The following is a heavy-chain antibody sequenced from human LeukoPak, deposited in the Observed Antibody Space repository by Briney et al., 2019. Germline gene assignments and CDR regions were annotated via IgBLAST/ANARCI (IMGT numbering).Heavy chain of an antibody. Sequence: GGSLRLSCAASGFTFSSYAMSWVRQAPGKGLEWVSSISSSSSYIYYADSVKGRFSISRDNAKNSLYLQMNSLRAEDTAVYYCARGTVTTLRDYWGQGTLVTVSS. V-gene: IGHV3-21*01. CDR2: ISSSSSYI. CDR3: ARGTVTTLRDY. CDR1: GFTFSSYA. J-gene: IGHJ4*02. D-gene: IGHD4-17*01.